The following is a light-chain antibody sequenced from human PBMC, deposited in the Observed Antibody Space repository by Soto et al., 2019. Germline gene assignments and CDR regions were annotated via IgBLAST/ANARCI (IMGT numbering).Light chain of an antibody. J-gene: IGKJ1*01. V-gene: IGKV1-5*03. CDR3: QQYNSQSWT. Sequence: DIQMTPSPSTLSASVGDRVTITCRASQSISGWLAWYQQKPGKAPKLLIYKASTLKSGVPSRFSGSGSGTEFTLTISSLQPDDFAIYYCQQYNSQSWTFGQGTKVDNK. CDR2: KAS. CDR1: QSISGW.